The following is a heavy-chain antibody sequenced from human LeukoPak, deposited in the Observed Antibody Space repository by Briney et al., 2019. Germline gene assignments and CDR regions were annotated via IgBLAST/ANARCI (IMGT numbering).Heavy chain of an antibody. V-gene: IGHV3-21*01. J-gene: IGHJ4*02. Sequence: PGGSLRLSCAASGFTFSSYSMNWVCQAPGKGLEWVSSISSSSSYIYYADSVKGRFTISRDNAKNSLYLQMNSLRAEDTAVYYCARSFDYGDYRGRYFDYWGQGTLVAVSS. D-gene: IGHD4-17*01. CDR1: GFTFSSYS. CDR3: ARSFDYGDYRGRYFDY. CDR2: ISSSSSYI.